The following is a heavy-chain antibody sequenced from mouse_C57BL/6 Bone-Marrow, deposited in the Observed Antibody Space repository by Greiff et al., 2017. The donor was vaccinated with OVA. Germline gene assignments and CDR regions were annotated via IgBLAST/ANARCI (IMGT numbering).Heavy chain of an antibody. CDR3: ASDRNFYWYFDV. V-gene: IGHV14-3*01. J-gene: IGHJ1*03. Sequence: EVKLVESVAELVRPGASVKLSCTASGFNIKNTYMHWVKQRPEQGLEWIGRIDPANGNTKYAPKFQGKATITADTSSNTAYLQLSSLTSEDTAIYYCASDRNFYWYFDVWGTGTTVTVSS. CDR2: IDPANGNT. CDR1: GFNIKNTY.